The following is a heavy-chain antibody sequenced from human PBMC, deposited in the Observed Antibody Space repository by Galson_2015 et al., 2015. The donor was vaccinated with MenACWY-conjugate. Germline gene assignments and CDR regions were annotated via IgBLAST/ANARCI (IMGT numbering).Heavy chain of an antibody. CDR1: GFTFNKYA. V-gene: IGHV3-23*01. J-gene: IGHJ6*03. D-gene: IGHD2-15*01. CDR3: AKDGTYCSVGSCYYYYYMDV. CDR2: TSPTGGSR. Sequence: SLRLSCATSGFTFNKYAMSWVRQAPGKGLEWVSSTSPTGGSRFYADSVRGRFTISRDNSKNTLYLQLNSLIAEDTALYYCAKDGTYCSVGSCYYYYYMDVWAEGPRSPSP.